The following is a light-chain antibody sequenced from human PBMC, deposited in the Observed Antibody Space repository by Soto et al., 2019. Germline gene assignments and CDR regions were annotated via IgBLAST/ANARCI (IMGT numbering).Light chain of an antibody. Sequence: EIVMTQSPATLSVSPGERATLSCRASQSVNSRRLAWYQQKPGQAPRFLIYGASTRPIGIPDRFIGSGSGTDFTLTISRLEPEDFGVYYCQQYGSSLIFGQGTRLEIK. CDR1: QSVNSRR. CDR3: QQYGSSLI. J-gene: IGKJ5*01. V-gene: IGKV3-20*01. CDR2: GAS.